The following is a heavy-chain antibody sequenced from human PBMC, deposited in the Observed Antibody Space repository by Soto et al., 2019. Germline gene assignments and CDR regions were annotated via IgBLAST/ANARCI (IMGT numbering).Heavy chain of an antibody. CDR1: GYTFTSYA. CDR2: INAGNGNT. CDR3: ARPRYDFWSGSENWFDP. V-gene: IGHV1-3*01. Sequence: ASGKVSCKASGYTFTSYAMHWVRQAPGQMLEWMGWINAGNGNTKYSQKFQGRVTITRDTSASTAYMERSSLRSEDTAVYYCARPRYDFWSGSENWFDPWGQGTLVTVS. J-gene: IGHJ5*02. D-gene: IGHD3-3*01.